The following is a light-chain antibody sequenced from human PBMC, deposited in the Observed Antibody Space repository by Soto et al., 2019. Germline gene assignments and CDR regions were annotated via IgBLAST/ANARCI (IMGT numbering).Light chain of an antibody. CDR3: SAWDDSLVVV. J-gene: IGLJ2*01. Sequence: QSVLTQPPSPSGSPGQTVTISCTGSRSYIGSNSVNWFQHLPGAVPKLLIFSNHQLPSGVPDRFSGSMSGTSASLSISGLQTEDEADYYCSAWDDSLVVVFGGGTKLTVL. V-gene: IGLV1-44*01. CDR2: SNH. CDR1: RSYIGSNS.